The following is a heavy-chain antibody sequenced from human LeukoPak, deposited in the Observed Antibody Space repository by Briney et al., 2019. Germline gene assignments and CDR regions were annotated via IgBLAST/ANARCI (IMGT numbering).Heavy chain of an antibody. V-gene: IGHV3-30*01. D-gene: IGHD5-24*01. CDR2: VSSHGNDG. CDR3: TRDAYNFNDFDY. Sequence: GRSLRLSCAVSDFTFSHFAMHWVRQAPGQGLEWVAVVSSHGNDGYYADSVKGRFTISRDNSKNTLYLQIDSLRAEDTAIYYCTRDAYNFNDFDYWGQGTLVTVSS. CDR1: DFTFSHFA. J-gene: IGHJ4*02.